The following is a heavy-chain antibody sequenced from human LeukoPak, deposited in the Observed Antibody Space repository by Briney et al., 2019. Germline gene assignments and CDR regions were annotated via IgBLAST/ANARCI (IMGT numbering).Heavy chain of an antibody. J-gene: IGHJ4*02. D-gene: IGHD6-13*01. Sequence: GGSLKLSCAASGFTFSSYAMHWVRQAPGKGLEYVSAISSNGGSTYYANSVKGRFTISRDNSKNTLYLQMNSLRAEDTAVYYCAKHGSAAAGYFDYWGQGTLVTVSS. CDR3: AKHGSAAAGYFDY. CDR2: ISSNGGST. CDR1: GFTFSSYA. V-gene: IGHV3-64*01.